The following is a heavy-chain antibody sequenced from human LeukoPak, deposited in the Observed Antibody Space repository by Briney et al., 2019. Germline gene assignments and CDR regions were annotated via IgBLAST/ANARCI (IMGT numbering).Heavy chain of an antibody. D-gene: IGHD3-10*01. CDR1: GGTFSSYA. CDR2: IIPIFGTA. Sequence: SVKVSCKASGGTFSSYAISWVRQAPAQGLEWMGGIIPIFGTANYAQKFQGRVTITADKSTSTAYRELSSLRSEDTAVYYCARQGVTLLWFGESMTSFDYWGQGTLVTVSS. CDR3: ARQGVTLLWFGESMTSFDY. V-gene: IGHV1-69*06. J-gene: IGHJ4*02.